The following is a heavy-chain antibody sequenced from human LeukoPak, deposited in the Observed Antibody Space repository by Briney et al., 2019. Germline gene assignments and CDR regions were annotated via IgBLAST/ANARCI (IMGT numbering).Heavy chain of an antibody. CDR1: GYIFTSYG. D-gene: IGHD2-2*01. V-gene: IGHV1-18*01. Sequence: ASVKVSCKGSGYIFTSYGISWVRQAPGQRLEWMGWISAYNGHTNYSQKFQGRVTMTTDTSTSTAYMELRSLRSDDTAVYYCARDSRDIVEVPAAPDYWGQGTLVTVSS. J-gene: IGHJ4*02. CDR3: ARDSRDIVEVPAAPDY. CDR2: ISAYNGHT.